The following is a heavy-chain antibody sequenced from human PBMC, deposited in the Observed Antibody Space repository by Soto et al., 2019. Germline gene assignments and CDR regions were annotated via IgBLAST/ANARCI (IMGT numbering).Heavy chain of an antibody. Sequence: QVQLQESGPRLVEASQTLSLTCTVSNASITSSGYYWSWVRQPPGKRLEWIGYFYPSGSPFYSPSLQSRLTMSVDTSKNQFSLTLRSVTAADTAVYHCARMSGTYYVPDYCGQGPLVTVSS. J-gene: IGHJ4*02. CDR2: FYPSGSP. CDR3: ARMSGTYYVPDY. CDR1: NASITSSGYY. D-gene: IGHD1-26*01. V-gene: IGHV4-31*03.